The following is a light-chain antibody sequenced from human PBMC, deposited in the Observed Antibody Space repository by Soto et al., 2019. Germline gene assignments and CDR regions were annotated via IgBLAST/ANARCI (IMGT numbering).Light chain of an antibody. CDR2: ETS. CDR1: QSTFSNY. Sequence: ETVLTQSPGTLSLSPGERASLSCRASQSTFSNYLAWFQKKPGQAPRLLIYETSNRATGVPDRFSGSGSGTDFTLTIRRLEPEDSAVYYCHQYGNSPWTLGQGTKVEI. CDR3: HQYGNSPWT. J-gene: IGKJ1*01. V-gene: IGKV3-20*01.